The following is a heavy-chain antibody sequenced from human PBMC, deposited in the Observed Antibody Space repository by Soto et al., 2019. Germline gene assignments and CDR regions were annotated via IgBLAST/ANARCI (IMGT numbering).Heavy chain of an antibody. D-gene: IGHD2-2*01. V-gene: IGHV3-48*01. CDR2: ISSSSSTI. CDR1: GFTFSSYS. Sequence: GGSLRLSCAASGFTFSSYSMNWVRQAPGKGLEWVSYISSSSSTIYYADSVKGRFTISRDNAKNSLYLQMNSLRAEDTAVYYCARVVGWFDPWGQGTLVTVSS. CDR3: ARVVGWFDP. J-gene: IGHJ5*02.